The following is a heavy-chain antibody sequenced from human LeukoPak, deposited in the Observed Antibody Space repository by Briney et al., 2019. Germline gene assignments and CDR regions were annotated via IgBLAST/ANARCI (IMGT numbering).Heavy chain of an antibody. CDR3: AIWFGELSGY. D-gene: IGHD3-10*01. CDR2: IYSGGNT. J-gene: IGHJ4*02. Sequence: PGGSLRLSCAASGFTVSSKYMNWVRQAPGKGLEWVSVIYSGGNTYYADSVKGRFTISRDNSKNTLYLQMNSLRAEDTAVYYCAIWFGELSGYWGRGTLVTVSS. CDR1: GFTVSSKY. V-gene: IGHV3-53*01.